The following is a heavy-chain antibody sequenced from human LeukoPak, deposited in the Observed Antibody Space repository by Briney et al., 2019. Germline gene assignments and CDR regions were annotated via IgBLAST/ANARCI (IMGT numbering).Heavy chain of an antibody. D-gene: IGHD2-2*01. CDR3: AKEKVPAAIYYGMDV. Sequence: PGRSLRLSCAASGFTFSSYAMHWVRQAPGKGLEWVAVISYDGSNKYYADSVKGRLTISRDNSKNTLYLQMNSLRAEDTAVYYCAKEKVPAAIYYGMDVWGQGTTVTVSS. CDR2: ISYDGSNK. J-gene: IGHJ6*02. CDR1: GFTFSSYA. V-gene: IGHV3-30*04.